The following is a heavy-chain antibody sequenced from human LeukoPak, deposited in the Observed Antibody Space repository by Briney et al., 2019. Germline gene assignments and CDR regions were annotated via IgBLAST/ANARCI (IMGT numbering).Heavy chain of an antibody. CDR1: GGSISSGGYY. CDR2: IYYSGSN. V-gene: IGHV4-31*03. D-gene: IGHD1-26*01. J-gene: IGHJ5*02. CDR3: ATAGGTSGSYYWDWFDP. Sequence: SQTLSLTCTVSGGSISSGGYYSSWIRQHPGNGLEWIGYIYYSGSNYYNPPRKTRVPISVATPRNQFSLKLSSVTAADTAVYYCATAGGTSGSYYWDWFDPWGQGTLVTVSS.